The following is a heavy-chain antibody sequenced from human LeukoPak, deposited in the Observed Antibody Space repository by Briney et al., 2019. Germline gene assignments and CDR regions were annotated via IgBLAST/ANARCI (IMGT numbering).Heavy chain of an antibody. Sequence: PGGSLRLSCAASGFTFSSYAMHWVRQAPGKGLEWVAVISYDGSNKYYADSVKGRFTISRDNSKNTLYLQMNSLRAEDTAVYYCARVALKVVVAATHYFDYRGQGTLVTVSS. CDR2: ISYDGSNK. J-gene: IGHJ4*02. V-gene: IGHV3-30-3*01. CDR1: GFTFSSYA. D-gene: IGHD2-15*01. CDR3: ARVALKVVVAATHYFDY.